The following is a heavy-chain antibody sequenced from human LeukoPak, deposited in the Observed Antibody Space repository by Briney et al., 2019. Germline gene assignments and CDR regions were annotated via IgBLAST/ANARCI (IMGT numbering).Heavy chain of an antibody. CDR3: AKNPYDFWSGYYRPGGLDV. D-gene: IGHD3-3*01. V-gene: IGHV3-23*01. Sequence: GGSLRLSCAASGFTFSSYAMSWVRQAPGKGLEWVSAISGSGGSTYYADSVKGRFTISRDNSKNTLYLQMNSLRAEDTAVYYCAKNPYDFWSGYYRPGGLDVWGQGTTVTVSS. CDR2: ISGSGGST. CDR1: GFTFSSYA. J-gene: IGHJ6*02.